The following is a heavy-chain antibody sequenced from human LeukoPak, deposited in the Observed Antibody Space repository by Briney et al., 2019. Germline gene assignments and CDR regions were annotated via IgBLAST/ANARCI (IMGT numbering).Heavy chain of an antibody. Sequence: SETLSLTCTVSGGSISSYYWSWIRQPPGKGLEWIGYIYYSGSTDYNPSLKSRVTISVDTSNNQFSLILTSVAAADTAVYYCARGSTGAFDIWGQGTMVTVS. CDR2: IYYSGST. D-gene: IGHD1-1*01. CDR1: GGSISSYY. CDR3: ARGSTGAFDI. V-gene: IGHV4-59*01. J-gene: IGHJ3*02.